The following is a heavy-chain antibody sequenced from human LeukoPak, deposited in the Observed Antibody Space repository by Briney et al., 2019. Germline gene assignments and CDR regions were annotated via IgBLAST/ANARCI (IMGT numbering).Heavy chain of an antibody. Sequence: PGGSLRLSCAASGFTFSSYEMNWVRQAPGKGLEWVSYISSSGSTIYYADPVKGRFTISRDNAKNSLYLQMNSLRAEDTAVYYCARDPASSWYFYGMDVWGQGTTVTVSS. V-gene: IGHV3-48*03. CDR3: ARDPASSWYFYGMDV. CDR2: ISSSGSTI. CDR1: GFTFSSYE. J-gene: IGHJ6*02. D-gene: IGHD6-13*01.